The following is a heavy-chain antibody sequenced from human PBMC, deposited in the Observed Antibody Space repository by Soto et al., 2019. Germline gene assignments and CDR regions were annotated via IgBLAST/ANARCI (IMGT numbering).Heavy chain of an antibody. Sequence: QVQLVESGGGVVQPGRSLRLSCAASGFTFSGYGMHWVRQAPGKGLVWVAIISYDGSNKYYADSVKGRFTISRDNSKNTLYLQMNSLRAEDTAVYYCAKDWGSPRFDPWGQGTLVTVSS. CDR1: GFTFSGYG. V-gene: IGHV3-30*18. J-gene: IGHJ5*02. D-gene: IGHD3-16*01. CDR2: ISYDGSNK. CDR3: AKDWGSPRFDP.